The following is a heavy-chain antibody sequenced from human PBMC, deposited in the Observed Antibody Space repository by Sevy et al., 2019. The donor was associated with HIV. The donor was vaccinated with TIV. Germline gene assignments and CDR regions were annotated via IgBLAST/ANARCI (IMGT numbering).Heavy chain of an antibody. D-gene: IGHD1-26*01. V-gene: IGHV3-30-3*01. CDR2: ISSNGDNA. Sequence: GGSLRLSCAASGFTFRTYALHWVRQAPGRGLEWLALISSNGDNAFYANSVRGRLTVSRDNSINTLSLQMSSLTAEDTAVYYCARGPEWELTSFLSHWGQGTLVTVSS. CDR3: ARGPEWELTSFLSH. CDR1: GFTFRTYA. J-gene: IGHJ4*02.